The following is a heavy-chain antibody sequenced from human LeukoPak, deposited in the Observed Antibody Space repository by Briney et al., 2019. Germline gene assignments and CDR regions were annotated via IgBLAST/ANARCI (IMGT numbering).Heavy chain of an antibody. V-gene: IGHV3-21*01. Sequence: PGGSLRLSCAASGFTFSNAWMSWVRQAPGKVLEWVSSISTSSRHIYYADSVRGRFSISRDNARNSLYLQMDSLRAEDTAVYYCARGILEEQWLPYNWFDPWGQGTLVTVSS. D-gene: IGHD6-19*01. CDR2: ISTSSRHI. J-gene: IGHJ5*02. CDR1: GFTFSNAW. CDR3: ARGILEEQWLPYNWFDP.